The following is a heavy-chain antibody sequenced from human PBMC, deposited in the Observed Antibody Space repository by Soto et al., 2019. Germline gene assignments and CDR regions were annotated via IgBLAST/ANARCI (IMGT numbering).Heavy chain of an antibody. J-gene: IGHJ6*02. V-gene: IGHV5-51*01. CDR1: GYSFTNHC. Sequence: GESLKISCNGSGYSFTNHCIGWVRQMQGKGLEWMGIIYPGDSDTRYSPSFQGQVTISADKSISTAYLQWSSLKASDTAMYYCARQRTTVTPGGYYYYGMDVWGQGTTVTVSS. CDR3: ARQRTTVTPGGYYYYGMDV. CDR2: IYPGDSDT. D-gene: IGHD4-4*01.